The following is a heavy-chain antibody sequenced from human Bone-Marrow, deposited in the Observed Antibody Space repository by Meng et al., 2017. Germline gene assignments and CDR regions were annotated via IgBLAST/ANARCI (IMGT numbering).Heavy chain of an antibody. Sequence: SETLSLTCVVSGGSFSDYYWSWIRQPPGKGLEWIGEINHSGSTYYNPSLKSRGTISLDTSKNQFSLKLSSVTAADTAVYYCARVDYYGSGSYRDSWGQGTLVTVSS. CDR2: INHSGST. CDR1: GGSFSDYY. V-gene: IGHV4-34*01. J-gene: IGHJ4*02. CDR3: ARVDYYGSGSYRDS. D-gene: IGHD3-10*01.